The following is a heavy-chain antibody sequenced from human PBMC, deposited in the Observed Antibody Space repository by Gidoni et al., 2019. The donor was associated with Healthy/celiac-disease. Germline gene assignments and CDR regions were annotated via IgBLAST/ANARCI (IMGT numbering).Heavy chain of an antibody. CDR2: IYYSGST. V-gene: IGHV4-39*01. D-gene: IGHD6-13*01. CDR3: ARHMGVGSRYYFDY. J-gene: IGHJ4*02. CDR1: GGSISSSSYY. Sequence: QLQLQESGPGLVKPSETLSLTCTVSGGSISSSSYYWGWIRQPPGKGLEWIGSIYYSGSTYYNPSLKSRVTISVDTSKNQFSLKLSSVTAADTAVYYCARHMGVGSRYYFDYWGQGTLVTVSS.